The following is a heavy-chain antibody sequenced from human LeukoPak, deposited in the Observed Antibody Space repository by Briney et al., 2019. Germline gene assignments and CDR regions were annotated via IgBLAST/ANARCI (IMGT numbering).Heavy chain of an antibody. J-gene: IGHJ4*02. Sequence: ASVKVSCKASGYTFTSYGISWVRQAPGQGLEWMGWISAYNGNTNYAQKLQGRVTMTTDTSTSTAYMELRSPRSDDTAVYYCARDLKRYCSSTSCYTLDYWGQGTLVTVSS. CDR2: ISAYNGNT. D-gene: IGHD2-2*02. CDR1: GYTFTSYG. CDR3: ARDLKRYCSSTSCYTLDY. V-gene: IGHV1-18*01.